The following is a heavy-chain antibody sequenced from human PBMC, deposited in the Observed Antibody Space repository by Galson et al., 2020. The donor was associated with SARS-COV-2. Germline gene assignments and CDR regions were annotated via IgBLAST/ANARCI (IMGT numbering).Heavy chain of an antibody. Sequence: TLSLTCAVSGTSISSGSYSWNWIRQPPGKGLEWIGYISHSGGTYYNPSLKSRVTISGDRSKNQFSLRLSSVTAADTAVYYCARLHYGEYAPEAFDIWCPGTRVTVAS. V-gene: IGHV4-30-2*01. CDR2: ISHSGGT. CDR3: ARLHYGEYAPEAFDI. D-gene: IGHD4-17*01. CDR1: GTSISSGSYS. J-gene: IGHJ3*02.